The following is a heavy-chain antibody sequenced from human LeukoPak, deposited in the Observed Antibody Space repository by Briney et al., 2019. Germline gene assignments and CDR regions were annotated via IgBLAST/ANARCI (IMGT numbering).Heavy chain of an antibody. J-gene: IGHJ4*02. V-gene: IGHV3-48*02. CDR3: ARHHQPDY. D-gene: IGHD2-2*01. Sequence: PGGSLRLSCAASGFTFSSYAMSWVRQAPGKGPEWVSYISSSSTIYYADSVKGRFTISRDNAKNSLYLQMNSLRDEDTAVYYCARHHQPDYWGQGTLVTVSS. CDR1: GFTFSSYA. CDR2: ISSSSTI.